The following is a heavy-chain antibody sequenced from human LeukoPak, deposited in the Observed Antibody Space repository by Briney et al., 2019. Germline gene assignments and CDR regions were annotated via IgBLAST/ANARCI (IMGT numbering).Heavy chain of an antibody. Sequence: SGGSLRLSCAASGFTFDDYGMSWVRQAPGKGLEWVSGITWNGGSTGYADSVKGRFTISRDNAKNSLYLQMNSLRAEDTALYYCARDSMTTVANEGGWFDPWGQGTLVTVSS. V-gene: IGHV3-20*04. CDR1: GFTFDDYG. J-gene: IGHJ5*02. D-gene: IGHD4-11*01. CDR3: ARDSMTTVANEGGWFDP. CDR2: ITWNGGST.